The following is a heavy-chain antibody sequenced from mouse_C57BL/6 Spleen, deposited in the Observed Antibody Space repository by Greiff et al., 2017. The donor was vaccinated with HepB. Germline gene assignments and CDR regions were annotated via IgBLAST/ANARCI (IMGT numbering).Heavy chain of an antibody. D-gene: IGHD2-3*01. Sequence: EVQLQQSGPELVKPGASVKMSCKASGYTFTDYNMHWVKQSHGKSLEWIGYINPNNGGTSYNQKFKGKATLTVNKSSRTAYMELRSLTSEDSAVYYCARGLYDGDFHWGQGTTLTVSS. J-gene: IGHJ2*01. CDR1: GYTFTDYN. V-gene: IGHV1-22*01. CDR3: ARGLYDGDFH. CDR2: INPNNGGT.